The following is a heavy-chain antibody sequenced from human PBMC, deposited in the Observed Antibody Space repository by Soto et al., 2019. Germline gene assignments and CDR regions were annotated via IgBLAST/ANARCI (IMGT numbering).Heavy chain of an antibody. CDR2: VNTDGSYT. V-gene: IGHV3-74*01. J-gene: IGHJ4*02. Sequence: EVHLVESGGGLVQPGGSLRLSCAASGFTFSSHWMHWVRQAPGKGLMWVSRVNTDGSYTNYVDSVKGRFTVSRDNAKNTLYLQMTSLRAEDTAVYYCASSLLWPLDQNYCGQGTLVTVSS. CDR3: ASSLLWPLDQNY. D-gene: IGHD2-2*01. CDR1: GFTFSSHW.